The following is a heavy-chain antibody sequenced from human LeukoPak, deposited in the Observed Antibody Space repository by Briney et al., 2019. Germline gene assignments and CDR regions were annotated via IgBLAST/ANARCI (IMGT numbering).Heavy chain of an antibody. CDR1: GGSISSGSYY. CDR3: AGSIDYYDSSASFDY. V-gene: IGHV4-61*02. Sequence: SEILSLTCTVSGGSISSGSYYWSWIRQPAGKGLEWIGRIYTSGSTNYNPSLKSRVTISVDTSKNQFSLKLSSVTAADTAVYYCAGSIDYYDSSASFDYWGQGTLVTVSS. J-gene: IGHJ4*02. CDR2: IYTSGST. D-gene: IGHD3-22*01.